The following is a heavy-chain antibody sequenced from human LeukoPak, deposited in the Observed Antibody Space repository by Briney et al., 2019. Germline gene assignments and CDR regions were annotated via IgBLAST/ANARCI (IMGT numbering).Heavy chain of an antibody. CDR2: INHSGST. CDR1: GGSISSSSYY. Sequence: PSETLSLTCTVSGGSISSSSYYWGWIRQPPGKGLEWIGEINHSGSTNYNPSLKSRVTISVDTSKNQFSLKLSSVTAADTAVYYCARRPAYYYGFGFDPWGQGTLVTVSS. V-gene: IGHV4-39*07. CDR3: ARRPAYYYGFGFDP. D-gene: IGHD3-10*01. J-gene: IGHJ5*02.